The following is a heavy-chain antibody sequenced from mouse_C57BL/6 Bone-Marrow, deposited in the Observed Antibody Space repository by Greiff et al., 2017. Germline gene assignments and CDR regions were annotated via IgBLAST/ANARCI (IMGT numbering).Heavy chain of an antibody. Sequence: VKLQESGAELVKPGASVKLSCKASGYTFTSYWMHWVKQRPGRGLEWIGRIDPNSGGTKYNEKFKSKDTLTVDKPSSTAYMQLSSLTSEDSAVYYCARSLWLRRGRGYWGQGTTLTVSS. V-gene: IGHV1-72*01. J-gene: IGHJ2*01. CDR2: IDPNSGGT. CDR3: ARSLWLRRGRGY. CDR1: GYTFTSYW. D-gene: IGHD2-2*01.